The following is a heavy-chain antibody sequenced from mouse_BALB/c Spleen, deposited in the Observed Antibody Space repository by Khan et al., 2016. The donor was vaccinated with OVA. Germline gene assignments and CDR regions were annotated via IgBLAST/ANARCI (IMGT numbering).Heavy chain of an antibody. V-gene: IGHV1S81*02. CDR3: ARIKRIVATYFDY. D-gene: IGHD1-1*01. CDR2: TNPTNGRT. Sequence: QLQQSGAELVKAGASVKMSCKASGYTFTSYWMHWVKQRLGQGLEWFAETNPTNGRTYYNEKFKSKATLTVDKSSSTAYMLLSGPTFEDSAVYYCARIKRIVATYFDYWGQGTTLTVSS. J-gene: IGHJ2*01. CDR1: GYTFTSYW.